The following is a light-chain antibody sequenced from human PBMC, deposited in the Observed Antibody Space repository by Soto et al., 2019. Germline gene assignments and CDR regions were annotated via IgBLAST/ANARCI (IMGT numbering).Light chain of an antibody. V-gene: IGKV1-39*01. CDR2: AAS. Sequence: DIQMTQSPSSLSASVGERVTITCRASQSIHSYVNWYQQKPGKAPKLLIYAASSLRSGVPSRFSGGGSGTYFTLTITSLQPEDFVKYYCQHCHSAPWTFGQGTTVEI. J-gene: IGKJ1*01. CDR3: QHCHSAPWT. CDR1: QSIHSY.